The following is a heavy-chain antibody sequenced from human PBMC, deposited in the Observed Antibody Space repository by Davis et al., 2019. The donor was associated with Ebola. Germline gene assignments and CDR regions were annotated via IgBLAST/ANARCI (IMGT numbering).Heavy chain of an antibody. CDR1: EFTFSDYS. Sequence: GESLKISCEASEFTFSDYSMNWVRQAPGKGLEWVSSISSRSHYIYYADSVKGRFTISRDNAKNSLYLQMNSLRAEDTAVYYCARSGLSFGVVKYHYGMDVWGKGTTVTVSS. D-gene: IGHD3-3*01. CDR3: ARSGLSFGVVKYHYGMDV. J-gene: IGHJ6*04. V-gene: IGHV3-21*01. CDR2: ISSRSHYI.